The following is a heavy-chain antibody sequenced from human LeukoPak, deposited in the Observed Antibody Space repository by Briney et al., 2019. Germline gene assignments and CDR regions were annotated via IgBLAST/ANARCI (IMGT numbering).Heavy chain of an antibody. CDR2: INPNSGGT. Sequence: ASVKVSCKASGYTFTGYYMHWVRQAPGQGLEWMGWINPNSGGTNYAQKFQGRVTITADESTSTAYMELSSLRSEDTAVYYCARQGTGVAATRWFDPWGQGTLVTVSS. J-gene: IGHJ5*02. CDR3: ARQGTGVAATRWFDP. CDR1: GYTFTGYY. V-gene: IGHV1-2*02. D-gene: IGHD2-15*01.